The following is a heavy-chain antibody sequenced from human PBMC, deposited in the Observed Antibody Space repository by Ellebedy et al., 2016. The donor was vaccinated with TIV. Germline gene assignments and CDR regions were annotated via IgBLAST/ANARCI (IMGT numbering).Heavy chain of an antibody. CDR3: ASDATGPVDTAMPDYYGMDV. CDR1: GFTFSSYW. D-gene: IGHD5-18*01. Sequence: GESLKISXAASGFTFSSYWMHWVRQAPGKGLVWVSRINSDGSSTSYADSVKGRFTISRDNAKNTLYLQMNSLRAEDTAVYYCASDATGPVDTAMPDYYGMDVWGQGTTVTVSS. CDR2: INSDGSST. J-gene: IGHJ6*02. V-gene: IGHV3-74*01.